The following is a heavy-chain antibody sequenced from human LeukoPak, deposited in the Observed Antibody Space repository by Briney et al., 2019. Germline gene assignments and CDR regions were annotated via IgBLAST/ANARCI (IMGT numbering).Heavy chain of an antibody. CDR3: ARVPSSFELSSEYYFDY. CDR1: GFAFSDHY. Sequence: GGSLRLSCAASGFAFSDHYMDWVRQAPGKGLEWVGRIRNKASSYTTAYAASVKGRFTVSRDNSKNSLYLQMNSLRAEDTAVYYCARVPSSFELSSEYYFDYWGQGTLVTVSS. CDR2: IRNKASSYTT. J-gene: IGHJ4*02. V-gene: IGHV3-72*01. D-gene: IGHD3-16*02.